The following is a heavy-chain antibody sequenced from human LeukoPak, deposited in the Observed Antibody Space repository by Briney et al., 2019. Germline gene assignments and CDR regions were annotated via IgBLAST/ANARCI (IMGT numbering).Heavy chain of an antibody. D-gene: IGHD5-18*01. CDR2: IYYSGST. Sequence: SETLSLTCTVSGGSISSYYWSWIRQPPGKGLEWIGYIYYSGSTNYNPSLKSRVTISVDTSKNQFSLKLSSVTAADTAVYYCARDYSYGSDYWGQGTLVTVSS. J-gene: IGHJ4*02. CDR3: ARDYSYGSDY. V-gene: IGHV4-59*01. CDR1: GGSISSYY.